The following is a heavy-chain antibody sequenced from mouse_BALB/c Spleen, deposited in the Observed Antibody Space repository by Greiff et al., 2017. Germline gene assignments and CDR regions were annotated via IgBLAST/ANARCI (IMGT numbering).Heavy chain of an antibody. CDR3: AMSGPSYAMDY. CDR1: GYTFTSYW. V-gene: IGHV1S81*02. CDR2: INPSNGRT. Sequence: QVQLQQPGAELVKPGASVKLSCKASGYTFTSYWMHWVKQRPGQGLEWIGEINPSNGRTNYNEKFKSKATLTVDKSSSTAYMQLSSLTSEDDAVYYCAMSGPSYAMDYWGQGTSGTVSS. J-gene: IGHJ4*01. D-gene: IGHD4-1*01.